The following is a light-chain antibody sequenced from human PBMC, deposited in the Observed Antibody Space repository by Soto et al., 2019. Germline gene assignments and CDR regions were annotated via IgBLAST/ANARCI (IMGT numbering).Light chain of an antibody. Sequence: EIQGTLSSSYLSASVGDRVIITCRTSQSISNYFFAYQHKTGDAATVLISAASNLQSGVPSRFIGSGSATTFTLTISSLQDADFATDYCRQSYACSPLTFGGGTMADIK. CDR1: QSISNY. CDR2: AAS. CDR3: RQSYACSPLT. J-gene: IGKJ4*01. V-gene: IGKV1-39*01.